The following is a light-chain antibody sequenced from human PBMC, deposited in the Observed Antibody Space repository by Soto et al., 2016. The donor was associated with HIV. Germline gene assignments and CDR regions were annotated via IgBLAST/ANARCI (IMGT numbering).Light chain of an antibody. CDR1: NIGDRS. Sequence: SYELTQPPSVSVAPGQTARITCGGHNIGDRSVHWYQQRPGQAPVLVVYDDDDRPSGIPERFSGSNPGNTATLTISRVEAGDEADYHCQVWHSSSDHRVFGGGTKLTVL. V-gene: IGLV3-21*02. CDR3: QVWHSSSDHRV. J-gene: IGLJ3*02. CDR2: DDD.